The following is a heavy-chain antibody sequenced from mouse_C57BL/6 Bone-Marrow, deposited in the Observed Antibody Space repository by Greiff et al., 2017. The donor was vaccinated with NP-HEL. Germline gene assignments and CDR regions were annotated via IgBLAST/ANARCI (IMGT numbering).Heavy chain of an antibody. CDR2: IYPRSGNT. V-gene: IGHV1-81*01. Sequence: QVQLQQSGAELARPGASVKLSCKASGYTFTSYGISWVKQRTGQGLEWIGEIYPRSGNTYYNEKFKGKATLTADKSSSTAYMELRSLTSEDYAVYFCAREDYYGNYYWGQGTTLTVSS. D-gene: IGHD2-1*01. CDR1: GYTFTSYG. CDR3: AREDYYGNYY. J-gene: IGHJ2*01.